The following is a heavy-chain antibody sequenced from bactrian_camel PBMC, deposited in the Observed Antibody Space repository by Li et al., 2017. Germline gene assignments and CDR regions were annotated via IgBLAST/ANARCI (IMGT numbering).Heavy chain of an antibody. D-gene: IGHD1*01. Sequence: HVQLVESGGVSVEAGGSLRLSCAASEGTISSDCVGWFRQAPGKECELVSTIGSDGSVYYADVVKGRFTISKDNAKNTVYLQMNSLRPEDTAMYYCATQPAAFNGGECYRFQDLAFNYWGQGTQVTVS. J-gene: IGHJ4*01. CDR1: EGTISSDC. V-gene: IGHV3S57*01. CDR3: ATQPAAFNGGECYRFQDLAFNY. CDR2: IGSDGSV.